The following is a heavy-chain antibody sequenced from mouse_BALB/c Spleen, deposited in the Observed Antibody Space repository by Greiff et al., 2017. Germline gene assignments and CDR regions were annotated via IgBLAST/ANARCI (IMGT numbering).Heavy chain of an antibody. CDR2: ISYSGST. CDR1: GYSITSDYA. D-gene: IGHD1-1*01. J-gene: IGHJ3*01. V-gene: IGHV3-2*02. CDR3: ARSYYGSTFAY. Sequence: VQLQQSGPGLVKPSQSLSLTCTVTGYSITSDYAWNWIRQFPGNKLEWMGYISYSGSTSYNPSLKSRISITRDTSKNQFFLQLNSVTTEDTATYYCARSYYGSTFAYWGQGTLVTVSA.